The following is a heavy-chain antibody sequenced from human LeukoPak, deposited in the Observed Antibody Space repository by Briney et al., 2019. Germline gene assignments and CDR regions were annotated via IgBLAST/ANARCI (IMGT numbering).Heavy chain of an antibody. V-gene: IGHV1-8*01. CDR2: INPNSGHT. CDR3: ARELRRDAY. CDR1: GHTFTSYD. D-gene: IGHD4-17*01. Sequence: GASVKVSCKASGHTFTSYDVNWVRQATGQGLKWMGYINPNSGHTTYAQRFQGRVTMTRDTSISTAYMELTSLTSEDTAIYYCARELRRDAYWGQGALVTVSS. J-gene: IGHJ4*02.